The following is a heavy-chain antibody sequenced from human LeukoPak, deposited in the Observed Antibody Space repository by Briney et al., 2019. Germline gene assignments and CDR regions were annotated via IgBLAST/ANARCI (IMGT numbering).Heavy chain of an antibody. CDR3: ARPSPPGDGYNPPDY. CDR1: GFNFDNYA. V-gene: IGHV3-30*04. D-gene: IGHD5-24*01. CDR2: ISHDERTK. J-gene: IGHJ4*02. Sequence: PGGSLRLSCVASGFNFDNYAMHWVRQPLGKGLEWVAVISHDERTKYYADSMKGRITISRDNSKNTVSLQMNNLRTEDTAVYFCARPSPPGDGYNPPDYWGQGTLVTVSS.